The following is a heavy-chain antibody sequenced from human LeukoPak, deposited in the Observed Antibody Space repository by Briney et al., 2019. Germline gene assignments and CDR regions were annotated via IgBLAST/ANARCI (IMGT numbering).Heavy chain of an antibody. CDR1: GYSIGRGYY. CDR3: ARVSGDDSGHFHL. V-gene: IGHV4-38-2*01. J-gene: IGHJ1*01. CDR2: IYHTTTT. D-gene: IGHD2-21*02. Sequence: SETLSLTCALSGYSIGRGYYWGWIRQPPGKGREWIGSIYHTTTTSYTPSLTSRVTISVDTSKNQFSLRLSSVTAADTAVYYCARVSGDDSGHFHLWGQGTLVTVSS.